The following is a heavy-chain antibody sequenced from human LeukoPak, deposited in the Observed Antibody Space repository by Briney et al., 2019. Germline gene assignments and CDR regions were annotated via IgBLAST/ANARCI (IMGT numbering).Heavy chain of an antibody. Sequence: ASVKVSCKTSGYTFTSNGISWVRQAPGQGLEWMGWISGYNGNTNYVQNLQGRVTMTTDTSTSTAYMELRSLRSDDTAVYYCARERRYCSGGCCYTPSGGMDVWRQGTTVTVSS. J-gene: IGHJ6*02. D-gene: IGHD2-15*01. CDR3: ARERRYCSGGCCYTPSGGMDV. CDR2: ISGYNGNT. CDR1: GYTFTSNG. V-gene: IGHV1-18*01.